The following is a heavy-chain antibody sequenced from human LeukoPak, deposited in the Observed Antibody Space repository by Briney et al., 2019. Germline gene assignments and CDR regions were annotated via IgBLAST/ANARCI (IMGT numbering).Heavy chain of an antibody. CDR2: IYSGGST. V-gene: IGHV3-66*02. CDR3: ARLEWLLYFYFDY. D-gene: IGHD3-3*01. J-gene: IGHJ4*02. CDR1: GFTVSSNY. Sequence: GGSLRLSCAASGFTVSSNYMRWVRQAPGKGVEWVSVIYSGGSTYYADSVKGRFTISRDNSKNTLYLQMNSLRAEDTAVYYCARLEWLLYFYFDYWGQGTLVTVSS.